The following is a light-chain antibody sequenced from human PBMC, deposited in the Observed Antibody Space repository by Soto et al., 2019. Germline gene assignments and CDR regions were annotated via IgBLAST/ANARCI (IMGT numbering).Light chain of an antibody. Sequence: DIHMTQSPNSESASEGDRITITCRASQDSGGRVAWFQQKPGQAPQYLIQAASILQSGVPSRFSGSGSGTEFILTINNLQPEDFASYFCLQVYSFPQTFGLGTKVDNK. CDR3: LQVYSFPQT. CDR2: AAS. CDR1: QDSGGR. V-gene: IGKV1-12*01. J-gene: IGKJ1*01.